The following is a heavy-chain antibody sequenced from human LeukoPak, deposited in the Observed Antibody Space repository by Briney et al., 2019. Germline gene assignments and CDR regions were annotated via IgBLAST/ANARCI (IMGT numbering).Heavy chain of an antibody. CDR3: ARDPSNTSGWYIYFDF. D-gene: IGHD6-19*01. CDR2: ISTYNGDT. V-gene: IGHV1-18*01. Sequence: ASVTVSCKTSGYSFTHYAISWVRQAPGQGLDWMGWISTYNGDTKYAQKLQGRFTMTSDTSTSTVYMELRSLTSDDTAVYYCARDPSNTSGWYIYFDFWGQGTLVTVSS. J-gene: IGHJ4*02. CDR1: GYSFTHYA.